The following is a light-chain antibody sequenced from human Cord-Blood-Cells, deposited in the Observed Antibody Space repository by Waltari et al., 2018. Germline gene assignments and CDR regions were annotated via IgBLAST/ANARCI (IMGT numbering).Light chain of an antibody. CDR1: QSVSSN. V-gene: IGKV3-15*01. Sequence: DIVMTQSPATLSVSPGERATLSCRASQSVSSNLAWYPQKPGQAPRLLIYGASTRATGIPARFSGSGSGTEFTLTISSLQSGDFAVYYCQQYNGTFGQGTKLEIK. CDR3: QQYNGT. J-gene: IGKJ2*01. CDR2: GAS.